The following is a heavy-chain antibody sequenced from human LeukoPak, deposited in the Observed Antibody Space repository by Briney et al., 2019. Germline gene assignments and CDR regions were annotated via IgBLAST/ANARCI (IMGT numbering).Heavy chain of an antibody. CDR2: INPAGTVT. CDR1: GFIFSSSF. CDR3: ARPFDHDSIDI. J-gene: IGHJ4*02. D-gene: IGHD3-9*01. Sequence: GGSLRLSCAASGFIFSSSFIDWVRRAPGKGLVWVSRINPAGTVTTYADSVKARFTISRDNAKNTVYLQMNSLRAEDTAHYYCARPFDHDSIDIWGQGTLVTVSS. V-gene: IGHV3-74*01.